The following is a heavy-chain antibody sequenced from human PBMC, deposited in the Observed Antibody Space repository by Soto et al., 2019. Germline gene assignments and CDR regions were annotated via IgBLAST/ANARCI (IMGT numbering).Heavy chain of an antibody. J-gene: IGHJ6*02. D-gene: IGHD2-2*01. CDR3: ARPSCSSTSCHENYYYYGMDV. CDR1: GFTVSSNY. CDR2: IYSGGST. Sequence: VQLVESGGGLIQPGGSLRLSCAASGFTVSSNYMSWVRQAPGKGLEWVSVIYSGGSTYYADSVKGRFTISRDNSKNTLYLQMNSLRAEDTAVYYCARPSCSSTSCHENYYYYGMDVWGQGTTVTVSS. V-gene: IGHV3-53*01.